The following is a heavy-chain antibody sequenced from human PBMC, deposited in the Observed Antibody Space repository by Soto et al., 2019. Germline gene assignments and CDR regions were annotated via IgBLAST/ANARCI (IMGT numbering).Heavy chain of an antibody. CDR1: GFPCSHYA. CDR2: IGSDGRNT. D-gene: IGHD2-2*01. CDR3: ARVGCETRCSDSLYYSMDV. V-gene: IGHV3-64*01. Sequence: QLVESGGGLVQPGGSLRLSCAASGFPCSHYAMQWVRQAPGKGLEYVSAIGSDGRNTYYENSVRGRFTISRDNSKNTLYLQMGSLRAEDMAVYYCARVGCETRCSDSLYYSMDVWGKGTTITVSS. J-gene: IGHJ6*03.